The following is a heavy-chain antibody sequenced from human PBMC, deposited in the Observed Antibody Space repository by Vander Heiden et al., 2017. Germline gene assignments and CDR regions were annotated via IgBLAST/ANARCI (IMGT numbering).Heavy chain of an antibody. CDR3: ARHHSYGYALFDY. D-gene: IGHD5-18*01. CDR2: IYYSGST. J-gene: IGHJ4*02. Sequence: QLQLQESGPGLVKPSETLSLTCTVSGGSISSSSYYWGWIRQPPGKGLEWIGGIYYSGSTYYNPSLKSRVTISVDTSKNQFSLKLSSVTAADTAVYYCARHHSYGYALFDYWGQGTLVTVSS. V-gene: IGHV4-39*01. CDR1: GGSISSSSYY.